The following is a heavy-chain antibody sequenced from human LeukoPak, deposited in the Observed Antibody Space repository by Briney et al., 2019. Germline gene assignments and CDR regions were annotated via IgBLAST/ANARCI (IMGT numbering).Heavy chain of an antibody. Sequence: GGTLRLSCAPSGFTFNTDAMNWVREAPGTRLESVSAIGDSGGSTYYADSVKCRFTISRDNSKNTVYLQIHRLRAEDTAVYYCAKGKGSSSSSIDWWGQGTLVTVSS. CDR2: IGDSGGST. CDR3: AKGKGSSSSSIDW. CDR1: GFTFNTDA. D-gene: IGHD2-15*01. J-gene: IGHJ4*02. V-gene: IGHV3-23*01.